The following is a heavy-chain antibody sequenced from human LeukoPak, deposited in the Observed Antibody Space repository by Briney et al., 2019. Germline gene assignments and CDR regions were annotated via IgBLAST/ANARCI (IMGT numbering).Heavy chain of an antibody. Sequence: KTSETLSLTCTVSGGSISSYYWSWIRQPAGKGLEWIGRIYTSGSTNYNPSLKSRVTMSVDTSKNQFSLKLSSVTAADTAVYYCARVGREGAAAGTGGYYYYMDVWGKGTTVTISS. CDR3: ARVGREGAAAGTGGYYYYMDV. CDR2: IYTSGST. D-gene: IGHD6-13*01. V-gene: IGHV4-4*07. J-gene: IGHJ6*03. CDR1: GGSISSYY.